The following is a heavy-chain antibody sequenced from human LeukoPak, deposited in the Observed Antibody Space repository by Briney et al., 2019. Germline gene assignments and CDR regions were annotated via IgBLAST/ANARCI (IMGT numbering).Heavy chain of an antibody. CDR1: GYTFTSYA. V-gene: IGHV1-3*01. Sequence: ASVKVSCKASGYTFTSYAMHWVRQAPGQRLEWMGWINAGNGNTKYSRKFQGRVTITRDTSASTAYMELSSLRSEDTAVYYCAKKGDGYILYYFDYWGQETLVTVSS. CDR2: INAGNGNT. J-gene: IGHJ4*02. D-gene: IGHD5-24*01. CDR3: AKKGDGYILYYFDY.